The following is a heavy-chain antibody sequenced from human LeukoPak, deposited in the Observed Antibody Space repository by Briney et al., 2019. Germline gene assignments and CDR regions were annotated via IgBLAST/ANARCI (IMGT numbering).Heavy chain of an antibody. CDR3: AREGGAAAGYFDY. V-gene: IGHV3-21*01. J-gene: IGHJ4*02. CDR2: ISSSSSYI. Sequence: LGGSLRLSCAASGFTFSSYSMNWVRQAPGKGLEWVSSISSSSSYIYYADSVKGRFTISRDNAKNSLYLQMNSLRAEDTAVYYCAREGGAAAGYFDYWGQGTLVTVSS. CDR1: GFTFSSYS. D-gene: IGHD6-13*01.